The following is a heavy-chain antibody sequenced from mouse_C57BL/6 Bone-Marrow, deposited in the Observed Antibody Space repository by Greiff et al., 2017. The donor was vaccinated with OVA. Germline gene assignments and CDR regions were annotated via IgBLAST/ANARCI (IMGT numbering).Heavy chain of an antibody. Sequence: EVKLVESGGGLVKPGGSLKLSCAASGFTFSDYGMHWVRQAPEKGLEWVAYISSGCSSIYYADTVKGRFTISRDNAKNTLFLQMNSLRSEDTDMYYCEGHDYDFDYWGQGTTLTVAS. CDR2: ISSGCSSI. D-gene: IGHD2-4*01. J-gene: IGHJ2*01. CDR1: GFTFSDYG. CDR3: EGHDYDFDY. V-gene: IGHV5-17*01.